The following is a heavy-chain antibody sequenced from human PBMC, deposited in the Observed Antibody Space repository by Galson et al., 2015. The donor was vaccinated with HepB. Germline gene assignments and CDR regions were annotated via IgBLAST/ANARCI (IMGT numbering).Heavy chain of an antibody. Sequence: SLSLSCAASGFTFRDYYMSWIRQAPGKGLEWVSYISSGADTIYYPDSVKGRFTISRDDAKNSLYLQMNSLRADDTAVYYCARVGCSSTSCRWGPFDIWGQGTMVTVSS. CDR1: GFTFRDYY. V-gene: IGHV3-11*01. J-gene: IGHJ3*02. CDR2: ISSGADTI. D-gene: IGHD2-2*01. CDR3: ARVGCSSTSCRWGPFDI.